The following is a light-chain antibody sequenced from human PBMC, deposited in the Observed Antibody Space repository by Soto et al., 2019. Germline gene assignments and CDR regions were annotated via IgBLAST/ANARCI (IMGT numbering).Light chain of an antibody. J-gene: IGLJ1*01. Sequence: QSALTQPASVSGSPGQSITISCTGTSSDVGGYNYVAWYQHHPGKVPRLMIYEVSNRPSGVSNRFSGSKSGSTASLTISGLQAEDEADYYCISYTSSSTSYVFGTGTKLTVL. V-gene: IGLV2-14*01. CDR3: ISYTSSSTSYV. CDR1: SSDVGGYNY. CDR2: EVS.